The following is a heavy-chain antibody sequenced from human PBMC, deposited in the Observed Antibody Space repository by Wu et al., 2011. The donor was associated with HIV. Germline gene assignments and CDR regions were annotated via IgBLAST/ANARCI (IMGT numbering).Heavy chain of an antibody. Sequence: QVQLVQSGAEVKKAGSSVKVSCKASGNTFSGYAVSWVRQAPGQGLEWMGGILPMFGTTNYAQKFQGRVTITADKSATTVCMELRSLRSEDTAVYYCARSGVSAEYYFYYMNVWGKGTTVTVSS. CDR3: ARSGVSAEYYFYYMNV. J-gene: IGHJ6*03. CDR1: GNTFSGYA. CDR2: ILPMFGTT. D-gene: IGHD2-2*01. V-gene: IGHV1-69*14.